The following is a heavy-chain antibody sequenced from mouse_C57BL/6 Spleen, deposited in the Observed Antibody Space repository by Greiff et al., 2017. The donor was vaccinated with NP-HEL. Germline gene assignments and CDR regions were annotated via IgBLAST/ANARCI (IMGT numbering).Heavy chain of an antibody. V-gene: IGHV1-18*01. CDR1: GYTFTDYN. CDR3: ARIYDGYYWYFDV. Sequence: VQLQQSGPELVKPGASVKIPCKASGYTFTDYNMDWVKQSHGKSLEWIGDINPNNGGTIYNQKFKGQATLTVDKSSSTAYMELRSLASEDTAVYYCARIYDGYYWYFDVWGTGTTVTVSS. CDR2: INPNNGGT. J-gene: IGHJ1*03. D-gene: IGHD2-3*01.